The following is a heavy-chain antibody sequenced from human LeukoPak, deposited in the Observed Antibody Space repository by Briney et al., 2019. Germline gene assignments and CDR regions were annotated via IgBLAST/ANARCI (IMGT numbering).Heavy chain of an antibody. CDR2: IKQDGSEK. J-gene: IGHJ4*02. CDR3: ARDPGRTRYDY. V-gene: IGHV3-7*01. CDR1: GFTLSTYW. Sequence: SGGSLRLSCAASGFTLSTYWMVWVRQAPGKWLEWVANIKQDGSEKYYVDSVKGRFTISRDNAKNSLYLQMNSLRDEDTAVYYCARDPGRTRYDYWGQGTLVTVSS.